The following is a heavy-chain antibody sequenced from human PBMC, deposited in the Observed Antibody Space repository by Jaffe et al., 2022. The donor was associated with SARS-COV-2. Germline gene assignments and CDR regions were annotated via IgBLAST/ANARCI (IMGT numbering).Heavy chain of an antibody. Sequence: EVQLVESGGGLVQPGGSLRLSCTASGFTFSIYWMSWVRQAPGKGLEWVANIKKDGSEKYYVDSVKGRFTISRDNAKNSVVLQMDSLRAEDTAVYYCARRTNGDYWGLGTLVTVSS. CDR1: GFTFSIYW. V-gene: IGHV3-7*03. J-gene: IGHJ4*02. CDR3: ARRTNGDY. CDR2: IKKDGSEK. D-gene: IGHD2-8*01.